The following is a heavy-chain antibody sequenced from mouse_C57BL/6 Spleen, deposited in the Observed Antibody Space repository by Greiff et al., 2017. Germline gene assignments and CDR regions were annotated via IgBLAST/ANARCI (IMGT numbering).Heavy chain of an antibody. CDR2: IDPENGDT. Sequence: VQLQQSGAELVRPGASVKLSCTASGFNIKDDYMHWVKQRPEQGLEWIGWIDPENGDTEYASKFLGKATITADTSSNTAYLQLSSLTSEDTAVYYCTTENFTWFAYWGQGTLVTVSA. CDR3: TTENFTWFAY. J-gene: IGHJ3*01. V-gene: IGHV14-4*01. CDR1: GFNIKDDY.